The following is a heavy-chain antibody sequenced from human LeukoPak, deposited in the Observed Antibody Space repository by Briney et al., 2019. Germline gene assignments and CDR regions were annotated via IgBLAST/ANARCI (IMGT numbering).Heavy chain of an antibody. V-gene: IGHV3-23*01. J-gene: IGHJ4*02. Sequence: GESLRLACAASGFTFSSYAMSWVRQAPGKGLEWVAAISGSGGTTYYADSVKGRFTIARDNSKNTPYLQMNRLRGEDTAVYYCAITPVWFGDPSFDHWPQGPLVPVYS. CDR3: AITPVWFGDPSFDH. CDR1: GFTFSSYA. D-gene: IGHD3-10*01. CDR2: ISGSGGTT.